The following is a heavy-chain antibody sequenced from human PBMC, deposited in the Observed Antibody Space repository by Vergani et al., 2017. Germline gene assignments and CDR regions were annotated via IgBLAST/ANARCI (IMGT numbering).Heavy chain of an antibody. V-gene: IGHV4-38-2*02. CDR3: ARGSRAEGGSGPDK. CDR2: IYHSGTT. Sequence: QVQLPESGPGLVKPSETLSLTCTVSGYSISSGYYWGWIRQPPGKGLEWIGSIYHSGTTNYNPSFKNRVTMSVDTSKNQFSLKLNSVTAAETAVYYCARGSRAEGGSGPDKWGQGTLVTVSS. CDR1: GYSISSGYY. J-gene: IGHJ4*02. D-gene: IGHD6-13*01.